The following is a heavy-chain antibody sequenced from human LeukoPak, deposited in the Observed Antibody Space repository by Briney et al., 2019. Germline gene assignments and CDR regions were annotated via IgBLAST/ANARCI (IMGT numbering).Heavy chain of an antibody. CDR1: GYTFTSYY. D-gene: IGHD6-19*01. Sequence: ASVKVSCKASGYTFTSYYMHWVRQAPGQGPEWMGIINPSGGSTSYAQKFQGRVTMTRDTSTSTVYMELSSLRSEDTAVYYCARDLGIAVAGPIYYFDYWGQGTLVTVSS. CDR2: INPSGGST. V-gene: IGHV1-46*01. J-gene: IGHJ4*02. CDR3: ARDLGIAVAGPIYYFDY.